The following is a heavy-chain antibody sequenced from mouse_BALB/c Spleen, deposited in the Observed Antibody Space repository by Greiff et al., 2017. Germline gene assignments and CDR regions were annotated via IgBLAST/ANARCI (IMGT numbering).Heavy chain of an antibody. CDR3: ARSHYYGYGGYAMDY. Sequence: EVKVEESGGGLVQPGGSRKLSCAASGFTFSSFGMHWVRQAPEKGLEWVAYISSGSSTIYYADTVKGRFTISRDNPKNTLFLQMTSLRSEDTAMYYCARSHYYGYGGYAMDYWGQGTSVTVSS. D-gene: IGHD1-2*01. CDR2: ISSGSSTI. CDR1: GFTFSSFG. J-gene: IGHJ4*01. V-gene: IGHV5-17*02.